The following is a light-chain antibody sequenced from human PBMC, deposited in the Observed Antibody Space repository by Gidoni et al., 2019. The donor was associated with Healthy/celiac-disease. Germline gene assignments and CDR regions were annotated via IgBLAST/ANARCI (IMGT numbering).Light chain of an antibody. Sequence: ESVLTQSPGTLSLSPGERATLSCRASQSVSSSYLAWYQQKPGQAPRLLIYGASSRATGIPDRVSGSGSGTDFTLTISRLEPEDFAVYYCQQYGSSPLYTFGQGTKLEIK. CDR3: QQYGSSPLYT. V-gene: IGKV3-20*01. CDR1: QSVSSSY. CDR2: GAS. J-gene: IGKJ2*01.